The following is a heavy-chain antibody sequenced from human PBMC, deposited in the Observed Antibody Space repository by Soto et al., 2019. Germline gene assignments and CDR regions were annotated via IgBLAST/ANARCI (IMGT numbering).Heavy chain of an antibody. Sequence: QVQLVESGGGVVQPGRSLRLSCAASGFTFSSYAIHWVRQAPGKGLEWVAVISYDGSNKYYADSVKGRFTISRDNSKNTLYLQMNSLRAEDTAVYYCARDREYYFDYWGQGTLVTVSS. D-gene: IGHD3-10*01. CDR1: GFTFSSYA. V-gene: IGHV3-30-3*01. CDR2: ISYDGSNK. CDR3: ARDREYYFDY. J-gene: IGHJ4*02.